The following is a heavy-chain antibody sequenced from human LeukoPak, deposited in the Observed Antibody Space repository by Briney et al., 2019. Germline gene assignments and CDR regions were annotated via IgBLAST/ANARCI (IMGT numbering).Heavy chain of an antibody. Sequence: NASETLSLTCTVSGGSISSYYWSWIRQPAGKELEWIGYVYYSENTKYNPSLESRVTISLDTSKNQFSLRLNSVTTADTAVYFCTRRVAITGTPKAYFDYWGPGILVTVSS. CDR2: VYYSENT. D-gene: IGHD1-20*01. J-gene: IGHJ4*02. CDR1: GGSISSYY. CDR3: TRRVAITGTPKAYFDY. V-gene: IGHV4-59*08.